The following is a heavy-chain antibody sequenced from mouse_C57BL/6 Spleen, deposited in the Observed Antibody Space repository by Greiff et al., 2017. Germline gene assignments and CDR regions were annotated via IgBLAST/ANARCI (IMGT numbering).Heavy chain of an antibody. CDR2: IYPGNSDT. D-gene: IGHD2-1*01. J-gene: IGHJ2*01. CDR3: TRRIYYGNYGFDY. CDR1: GYTFTSYW. V-gene: IGHV1-5*01. Sequence: VQLQQSGTVLARPGASVKMSCKTSGYTFTSYWMHWVKQRPGQGLEWIGAIYPGNSDTSYNQKFKGKAKLTAVTSASTAYMELSSLTNEDSAVYYCTRRIYYGNYGFDYWGQGTTLTVSS.